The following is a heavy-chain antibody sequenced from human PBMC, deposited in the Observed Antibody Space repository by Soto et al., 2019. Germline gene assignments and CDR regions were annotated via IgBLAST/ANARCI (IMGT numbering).Heavy chain of an antibody. CDR2: ISYDGSNK. J-gene: IGHJ4*02. D-gene: IGHD3-10*01. CDR1: GFTFSSYG. CDR3: AKDGRPHYYGSGSYIDY. Sequence: GGSLRLSCAASGFTFSSYGMHWVRQAPGKGLEWVAVISYDGSNKYYADSVKGRFTISRDNSKNTLYLQMNSLRAEDTAVYYCAKDGRPHYYGSGSYIDYWGQGTLVTVSS. V-gene: IGHV3-30*18.